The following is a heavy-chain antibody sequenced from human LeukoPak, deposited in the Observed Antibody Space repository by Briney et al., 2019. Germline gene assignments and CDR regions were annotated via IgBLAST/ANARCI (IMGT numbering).Heavy chain of an antibody. Sequence: PSETLSLTCAVYGGSFSGYYWSWIRQPPGKGLEWIGEINHSGSINYNPSLKSRVTISVDTSKNQFSLKLSSVTAADTAVYYCARSPYYYDSSGYYYMRYYYYYGMDVWGQGTTVTVSS. J-gene: IGHJ6*02. CDR1: GGSFSGYY. CDR2: INHSGSI. CDR3: ARSPYYYDSSGYYYMRYYYYYGMDV. V-gene: IGHV4-34*01. D-gene: IGHD3-22*01.